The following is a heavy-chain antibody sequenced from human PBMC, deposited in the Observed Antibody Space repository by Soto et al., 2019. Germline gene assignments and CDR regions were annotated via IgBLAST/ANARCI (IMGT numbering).Heavy chain of an antibody. J-gene: IGHJ4*02. CDR1: GFTFRTYT. Sequence: GGSLRLSCVFSGFTFRTYTMNWVRQAPGKGLEWVSSINGRSNYVYYADSVKGRFTISRDNAKNSLYLQMNRLRAEDTAIYYCAREDGVVGSSSAFDHWGLGTLVTVSS. V-gene: IGHV3-21*01. D-gene: IGHD1-26*01. CDR3: AREDGVVGSSSAFDH. CDR2: INGRSNYV.